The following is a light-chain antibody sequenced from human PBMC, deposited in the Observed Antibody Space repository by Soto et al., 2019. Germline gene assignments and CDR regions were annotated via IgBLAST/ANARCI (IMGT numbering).Light chain of an antibody. J-gene: IGKJ1*01. CDR3: QQYNNWPSWT. CDR1: QSISIH. CDR2: GAS. V-gene: IGKV3-15*01. Sequence: EIVMTQSPATLSVSPGERATLSCRASQSISIHLAWYQQKPGQAPRLLIYGASTRDTGTPARFSGSGSGTDFNLTISSLQSEDFAVYYCQQYNNWPSWTFGQGTKVEIK.